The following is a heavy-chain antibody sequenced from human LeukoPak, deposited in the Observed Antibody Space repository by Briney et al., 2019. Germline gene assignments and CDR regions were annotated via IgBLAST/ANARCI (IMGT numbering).Heavy chain of an antibody. D-gene: IGHD3-10*01. CDR2: IRSSSRTI. Sequence: QPGGSLRLSCAASGSTFSSYSMNWVRQAPGKGLEWVSYIRSSSRTIYYADSVKGRFTISRDNAKNSLYLQMNSLRAEDTAVYYCARDGSGRVPEMSAPDYWGQGTLVTVSS. CDR3: ARDGSGRVPEMSAPDY. CDR1: GSTFSSYS. J-gene: IGHJ4*02. V-gene: IGHV3-48*01.